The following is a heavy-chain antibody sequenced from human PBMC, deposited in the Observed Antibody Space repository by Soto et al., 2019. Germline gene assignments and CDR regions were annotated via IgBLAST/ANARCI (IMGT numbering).Heavy chain of an antibody. CDR2: ISGSGGST. CDR1: GFTFSTYA. CDR3: AKVRSEYYYYYGMDV. V-gene: IGHV3-23*01. J-gene: IGHJ6*02. Sequence: EVQLLESGGGLVQPGGSLRLSCAASGFTFSTYAMSWVRQAPGKGLEWVSSISGSGGSTYYADSVKGRFTISRDNSKNTLYLQMHSLRVEDTAVYYCAKVRSEYYYYYGMDVWGQGTTVTVSS.